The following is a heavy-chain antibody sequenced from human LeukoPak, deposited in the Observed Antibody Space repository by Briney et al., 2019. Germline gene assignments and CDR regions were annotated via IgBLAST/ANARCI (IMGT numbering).Heavy chain of an antibody. CDR2: INHSGST. CDR3: ARIVVVWPGYAAKENWFDP. D-gene: IGHD2-15*01. J-gene: IGHJ5*02. Sequence: SETLSLTCTVSGGSISSSSYHWGWIRQPPGTGLEWIGEINHSGSTNYNPSLKSRVTISVDTSKNQFSLKLSSVTAADTAVYYCARIVVVWPGYAAKENWFDPWGQGTLVTVSS. V-gene: IGHV4-39*07. CDR1: GGSISSSSYH.